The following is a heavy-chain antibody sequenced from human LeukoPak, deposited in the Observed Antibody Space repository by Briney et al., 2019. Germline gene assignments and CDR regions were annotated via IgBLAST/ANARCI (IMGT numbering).Heavy chain of an antibody. CDR3: VKERDRGTDVADDFDF. J-gene: IGHJ4*02. CDR2: IARDDYT. CDR1: GFTFRDYS. V-gene: IGHV3-23*01. Sequence: GASLRLSCVASGFTFRDYSMAWVRQVTGGGLEWVSAIARDDYTVYPDPLKGRFTISRDNSRNTLYLQMNSLRAEDTAVYYCVKERDRGTDVADDFDFWGQGTLVTVSS. D-gene: IGHD6-19*01.